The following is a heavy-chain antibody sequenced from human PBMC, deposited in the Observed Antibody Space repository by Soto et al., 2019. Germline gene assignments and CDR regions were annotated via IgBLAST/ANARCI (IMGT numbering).Heavy chain of an antibody. J-gene: IGHJ4*02. CDR1: GFTFSSYG. CDR2: ISYDGSNK. Sequence: GGSLRLSCAASGFTFSSYGMHWVRQAPGKGLEWVAVISYDGSNKYYADSVKGRFTISRDNSKNPLYLQMNSLRAEDTAVYYCAKDHLTVAGKGTIIDYWGQGTLVTVST. V-gene: IGHV3-30*18. CDR3: AKDHLTVAGKGTIIDY. D-gene: IGHD6-19*01.